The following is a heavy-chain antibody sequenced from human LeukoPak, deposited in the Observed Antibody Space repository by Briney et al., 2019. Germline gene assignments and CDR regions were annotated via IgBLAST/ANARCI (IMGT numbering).Heavy chain of an antibody. CDR2: IKQDGSEK. CDR1: GFTFSSYW. Sequence: GGSLRLSCAASGFTFSSYWMSWVRQAPGKGLEWVANIKQDGSEKYYVDSVKGRFTISRDNAKNSLYLQMNSLRAEDTAVYYCARTPVVVAATRGVDYFDYWGQGTLVTVSS. D-gene: IGHD2-15*01. V-gene: IGHV3-7*01. CDR3: ARTPVVVAATRGVDYFDY. J-gene: IGHJ4*02.